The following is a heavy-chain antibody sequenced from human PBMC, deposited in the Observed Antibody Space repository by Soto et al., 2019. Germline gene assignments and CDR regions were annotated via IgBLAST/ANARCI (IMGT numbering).Heavy chain of an antibody. CDR3: AHRVLRTVFGLVTTTAIYFDF. Sequence: QITLKESGPTVVKPTETLTLTCTFSGFSLTTSGVGVGWVRQSPGKAPEWLALIHWDDDKRYSTYLKSRLTITKDTSKNQVVLTMANVDPADTATYYCAHRVLRTVFGLVTTTAIYFDFWGQGTPVVVSS. CDR1: GFSLTTSGVG. CDR2: IHWDDDK. J-gene: IGHJ4*02. V-gene: IGHV2-5*02. D-gene: IGHD3-3*01.